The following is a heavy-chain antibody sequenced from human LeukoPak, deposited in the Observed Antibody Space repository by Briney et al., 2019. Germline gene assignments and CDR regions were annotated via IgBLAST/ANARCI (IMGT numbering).Heavy chain of an antibody. CDR2: ISSSGSTI. D-gene: IGHD3-3*01. J-gene: IGHJ6*02. V-gene: IGHV3-11*01. CDR3: ARGLRITIFGVVTPQSVDV. CDR1: GFTFSDYY. Sequence: GGSLRLSCAASGFTFSDYYMRWLRQAPGKGLEWVSYISSSGSTIYYADSVKGRFTISRDNAKNSLYLQMNSLRAEDTAVYYCARGLRITIFGVVTPQSVDVWGQGTTVTVSS.